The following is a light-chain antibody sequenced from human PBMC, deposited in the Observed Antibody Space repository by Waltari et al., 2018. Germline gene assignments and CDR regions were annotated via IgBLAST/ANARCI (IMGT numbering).Light chain of an antibody. CDR1: TSNVGRNS. V-gene: IGLV1-44*01. CDR3: AVWDDSLSVWV. Sequence: QSVLTPASSVSGTPGQRVTISCSGGTSNVGRNSLNWYQHFPGTAPKLLIHTTDQRPSGVPERFSGSKSGTSASLAINGLLSDDEGDFYCAVWDDSLSVWVFGGGTKVTVL. J-gene: IGLJ3*02. CDR2: TTD.